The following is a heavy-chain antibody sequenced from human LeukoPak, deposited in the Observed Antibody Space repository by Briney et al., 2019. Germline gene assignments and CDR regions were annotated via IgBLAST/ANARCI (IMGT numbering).Heavy chain of an antibody. V-gene: IGHV4-39*01. CDR1: GGSISSSNW. CDR3: AKHYMGSSYNRGLDS. D-gene: IGHD3-10*01. CDR2: IYYSGYT. Sequence: SETLSLTCAVSGGSISSSNWWSWVRQPPGKGLEWIGSIYYSGYTYYNPSLESRVTISIDTSKNQFSLKLSSVTAADTAIYYCAKHYMGSSYNRGLDSWGQGTLVTVSS. J-gene: IGHJ4*02.